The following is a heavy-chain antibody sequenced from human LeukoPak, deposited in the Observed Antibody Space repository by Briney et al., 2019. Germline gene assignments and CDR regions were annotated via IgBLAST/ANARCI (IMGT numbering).Heavy chain of an antibody. V-gene: IGHV3-48*03. Sequence: GGSLRLSCGASGFTFSSYQMNCVRRAPAGGGEEVLYISDSDNTRSYADSVKGRFTISRDNAKSSLSLQMNCQRAEDTAVYYCARRAAAGHLDGFDIWGQGTLITVSS. D-gene: IGHD6-13*01. CDR1: GFTFSSYQ. CDR3: ARRAAAGHLDGFDI. J-gene: IGHJ3*02. CDR2: ISDSDNTR.